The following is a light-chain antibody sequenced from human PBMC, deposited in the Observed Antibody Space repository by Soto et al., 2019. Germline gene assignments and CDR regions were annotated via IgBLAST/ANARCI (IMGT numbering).Light chain of an antibody. J-gene: IGLJ1*01. CDR2: RNN. CDR3: AVWDDSLSGHV. CDR1: SSNIGSNF. V-gene: IGLV1-47*01. Sequence: QSVVTQPPSASGTPGQSVTISCSGSSSNIGSNFVYWYQQLPGTAPKLLIYRNNERPSGVPDRFSGSKSGTSASLAISGLRSEDEADYYCAVWDDSLSGHVFGTGTKLTVL.